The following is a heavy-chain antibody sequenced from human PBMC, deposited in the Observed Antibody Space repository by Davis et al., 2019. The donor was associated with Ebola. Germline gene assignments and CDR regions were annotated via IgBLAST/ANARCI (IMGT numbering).Heavy chain of an antibody. J-gene: IGHJ4*02. D-gene: IGHD3-10*01. CDR2: ISSNGGST. Sequence: GGSLRLSCSASGFTFSSYAMHWVRQAPGKGLEYVSAISSNGGSTYYADSVKGRFTISRDNSKNTLYLQMNSLRAEDTAVYYCARGLLWFGELGVADYFDYWGQGTLVTVSS. V-gene: IGHV3-64*04. CDR3: ARGLLWFGELGVADYFDY. CDR1: GFTFSSYA.